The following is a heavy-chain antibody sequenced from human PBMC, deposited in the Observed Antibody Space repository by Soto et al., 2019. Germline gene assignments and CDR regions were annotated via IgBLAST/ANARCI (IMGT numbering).Heavy chain of an antibody. CDR1: GYNFSNYW. CDR3: ARHGRDYYDSSGLGGSGFDP. D-gene: IGHD3-22*01. CDR2: IHPGDSDT. J-gene: IGHJ5*02. Sequence: GESLKISCKGSGYNFSNYWIAWVRHMSGKGLEWMGIIHPGDSDTRYSPSFQGQVTISADKSISTAYLQWSSLKASDTAMYYRARHGRDYYDSSGLGGSGFDPWGQGTLVTVSS. V-gene: IGHV5-51*01.